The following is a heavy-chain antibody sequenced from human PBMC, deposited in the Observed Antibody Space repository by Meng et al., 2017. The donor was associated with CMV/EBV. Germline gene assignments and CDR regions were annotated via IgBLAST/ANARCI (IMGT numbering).Heavy chain of an antibody. CDR1: GFTFDDYA. CDR3: AKDLTKGFDGMDV. Sequence: GGSLRPSCAASGFTFDDYAMHWVRQAPGKGLEWVSGISWSSGSIGYADSVKGRFTISRDNAKNSLYLQMNSLRAEDTALYYCAKDLTKGFDGMDVWGQGTTVTVSS. V-gene: IGHV3-9*01. D-gene: IGHD3-10*01. J-gene: IGHJ6*02. CDR2: ISWSSGSI.